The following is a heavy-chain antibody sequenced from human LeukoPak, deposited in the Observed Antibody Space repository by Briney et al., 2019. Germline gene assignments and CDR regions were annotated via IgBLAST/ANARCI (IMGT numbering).Heavy chain of an antibody. CDR2: IYSSGRT. J-gene: IGHJ5*02. V-gene: IGHV4-4*09. D-gene: IGHD2/OR15-2a*01. CDR1: GGSISSYY. Sequence: PETLSLTCTVSGGSISSYYWTWIRQPPGKGLEWIGYIYSSGRTNYNPSLKSQVTMSVDTSKNQFSLKVISVTAADTAVYYCARLSAGFNSSYWFDPWGQGTLVTVSS. CDR3: ARLSAGFNSSYWFDP.